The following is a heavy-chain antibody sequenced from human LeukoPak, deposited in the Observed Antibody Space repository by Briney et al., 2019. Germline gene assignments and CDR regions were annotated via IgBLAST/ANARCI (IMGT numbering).Heavy chain of an antibody. CDR2: IIPILGIA. CDR3: ARALTVVTRMKAFDI. V-gene: IGHV1-69*04. J-gene: IGHJ3*02. D-gene: IGHD4-23*01. CDR1: GGTFSSYA. Sequence: GASVKVSCKASGGTFSSYAINWVRQAPGQGLEWMGRIIPILGIANYAQKFQGRVTITADKSTSTAYMELSSLRSEDTAVYYCARALTVVTRMKAFDIWGQGTMVTVSS.